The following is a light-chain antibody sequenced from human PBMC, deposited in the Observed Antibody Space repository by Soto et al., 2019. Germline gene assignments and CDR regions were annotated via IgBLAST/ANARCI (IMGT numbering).Light chain of an antibody. V-gene: IGKV1-9*01. CDR2: GAS. Sequence: DIQLTQSPSFLSASVGDRVTITCRASQGIDSYLAWYQQKPGKAPKLLIYGASTLQSGVPSRFSGSKSGTEFTLTVSSLQPEDFATYYCHQRKSYPLPFGGGTKVDIK. CDR3: HQRKSYPLP. CDR1: QGIDSY. J-gene: IGKJ4*01.